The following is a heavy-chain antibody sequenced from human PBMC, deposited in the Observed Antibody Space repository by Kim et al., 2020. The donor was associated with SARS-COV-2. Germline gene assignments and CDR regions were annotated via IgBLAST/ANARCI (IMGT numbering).Heavy chain of an antibody. V-gene: IGHV5-51*01. Sequence: FQGQVTISADKSISTAYLQWSSLKASDTAMYYCARRNKRFGELLYYFDYWGQGTLVTVSS. D-gene: IGHD3-10*01. CDR3: ARRNKRFGELLYYFDY. J-gene: IGHJ4*02.